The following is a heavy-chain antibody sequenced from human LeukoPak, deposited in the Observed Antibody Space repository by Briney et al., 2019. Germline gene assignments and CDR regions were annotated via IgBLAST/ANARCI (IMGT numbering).Heavy chain of an antibody. CDR2: IIGSGGST. CDR1: GFTFSSYA. CDR3: ATRDY. V-gene: IGHV3-23*01. J-gene: IGHJ4*02. Sequence: GGSLRLSCAASGFTFSSYARSWFLHSQGKGLEWVSAIIGSGGSTYYADSVKGRFTISRDNSKNTLYLQMNSLKAEDTAVYYCATRDYWGQGTLVTVSS.